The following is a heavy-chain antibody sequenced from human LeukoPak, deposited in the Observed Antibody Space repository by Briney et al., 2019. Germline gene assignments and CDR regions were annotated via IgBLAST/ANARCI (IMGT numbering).Heavy chain of an antibody. CDR3: ARSYSSSWYWFDP. V-gene: IGHV4-59*01. D-gene: IGHD6-13*01. CDR1: GGSISSYY. CDR2: IYYSGST. Sequence: SETLSLTCTVSGGSISSYYWSWIRQPPGKGLEWIGYIYYSGSTNYNPSLKSRVTISVDTSKNQFSLKLSSVTAADTAVYYSARSYSSSWYWFDPWGQGTLVTVSS. J-gene: IGHJ5*02.